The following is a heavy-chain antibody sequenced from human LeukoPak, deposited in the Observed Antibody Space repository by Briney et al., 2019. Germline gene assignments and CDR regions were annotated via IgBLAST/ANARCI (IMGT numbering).Heavy chain of an antibody. D-gene: IGHD3-22*01. V-gene: IGHV3-64*01. CDR3: ARVGYYDSSGYDY. CDR1: GFTFSSYA. Sequence: GGSLRLSCAASGFTFSSYAMHWVRQAPGKGLEYVSAISSNGGSTYYANSVKGRFTISRDNSKNTLYLQMGSLRAEDMAVYYCARVGYYDSSGYDYWGQGTLVTVSS. J-gene: IGHJ4*02. CDR2: ISSNGGST.